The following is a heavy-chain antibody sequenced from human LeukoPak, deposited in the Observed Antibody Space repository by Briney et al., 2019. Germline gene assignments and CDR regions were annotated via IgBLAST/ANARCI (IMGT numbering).Heavy chain of an antibody. J-gene: IGHJ5*02. V-gene: IGHV2-70*01. CDR2: IEWDDDK. D-gene: IGHD3-10*01. CDR1: GFSRSTSGMW. CDR3: ARTLWFGDPNRFDP. Sequence: SGPALVKPTQALTLTCTFSGFSRSTSGMWVSWIRQPPVKALEWLALIEWDDDKYYNTSLKTRLTISKDTSKNQVVLTITNMDPVDTATYYCARTLWFGDPNRFDPWGQGTLVTVSS.